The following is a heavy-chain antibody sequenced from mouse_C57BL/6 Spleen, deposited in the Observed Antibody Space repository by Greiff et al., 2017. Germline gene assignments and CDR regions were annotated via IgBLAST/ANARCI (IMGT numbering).Heavy chain of an antibody. CDR1: GYSFTGYY. V-gene: IGHV1-42*01. Sequence: VQLQQSGPELVKPGASVKISCKASGYSFTGYYMNWVKQSPEKSLEWIGEINPSTGGTTYNQKFKAKATLTVDKSSSTAYMQLKSLTSEDSAVYYCARSYYYGSSRLYYAMDYWGQGTSVTVSS. CDR3: ARSYYYGSSRLYYAMDY. CDR2: INPSTGGT. J-gene: IGHJ4*01. D-gene: IGHD1-1*01.